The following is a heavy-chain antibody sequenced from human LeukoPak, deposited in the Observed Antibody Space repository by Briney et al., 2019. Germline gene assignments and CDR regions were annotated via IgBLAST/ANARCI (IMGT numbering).Heavy chain of an antibody. CDR2: IYYSGST. V-gene: IGHV4-30-4*01. J-gene: IGHJ4*02. Sequence: SETLSLTCTVSGGSISSGDYYWSWIRQPPGKGLEWIVYIYYSGSTYYNPSLKSRVTISVDTSKNQFSLKLSSVTAADTAVYYCASASYGSGSYYQKPLGYWGQGTLVTVSS. CDR1: GGSISSGDYY. CDR3: ASASYGSGSYYQKPLGY. D-gene: IGHD3-10*01.